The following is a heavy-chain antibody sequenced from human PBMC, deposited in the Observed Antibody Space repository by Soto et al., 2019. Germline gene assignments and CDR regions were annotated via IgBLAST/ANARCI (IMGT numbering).Heavy chain of an antibody. CDR2: IYYSGTT. CDR1: GGSLNNNY. Sequence: PSETLSLTCTVSGGSLNNNYWIWIRQPPGKRLEWIGYIYYSGTTNYNPSLKSRVTISVDKSKNQFSLKLSSVTAADTAVYYCARLSPDQNLLLWFGELLNNYYYYGMDVWGQGTTVTVYS. CDR3: ARLSPDQNLLLWFGELLNNYYYYGMDV. V-gene: IGHV4-59*12. J-gene: IGHJ6*02. D-gene: IGHD3-10*01.